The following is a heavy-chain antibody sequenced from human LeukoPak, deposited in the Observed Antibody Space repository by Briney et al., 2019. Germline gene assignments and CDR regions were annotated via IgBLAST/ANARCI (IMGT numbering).Heavy chain of an antibody. CDR3: ARDLSIAARGWFDP. CDR1: GYTFTSYG. Sequence: GASVKVSCKASGYTFTSYGISWVRQAPGQGLEWMGWISAYNGNTNYAQKLQGRVTMTTDTPTSTAYMELRSLRSDDTAVYYCARDLSIAARGWFDPWGQGTLVTVSS. CDR2: ISAYNGNT. D-gene: IGHD6-6*01. J-gene: IGHJ5*02. V-gene: IGHV1-18*01.